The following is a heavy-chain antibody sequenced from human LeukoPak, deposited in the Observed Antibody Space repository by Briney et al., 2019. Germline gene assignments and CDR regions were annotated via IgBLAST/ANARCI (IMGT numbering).Heavy chain of an antibody. CDR2: ISFDGSDK. D-gene: IGHD2-15*01. CDR1: GFAFSSYA. V-gene: IGHV3-30*04. CDR3: ATQPCSGGRCYLLH. J-gene: IGHJ4*02. Sequence: GGSLRLSCAAAGFAFSSYAMHWVRQAPGKGLEWVAVISFDGSDKFYADSVKGRFTISRDNSKNTLYLQLNSPRAEDTAVYYCATQPCSGGRCYLLHWGQGTLVTASS.